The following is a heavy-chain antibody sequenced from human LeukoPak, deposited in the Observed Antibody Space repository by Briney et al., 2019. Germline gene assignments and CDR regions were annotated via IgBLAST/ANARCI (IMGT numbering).Heavy chain of an antibody. V-gene: IGHV4-30-2*01. CDR1: GGSISSGGYY. CDR3: AAELYYFDY. Sequence: SQTLSLTCTVSGGSISSGGYYWSWIRQPPGKGLEWIGEINHSGSTNYNPSLKSRVTISVDTSKNQFSLKLSSVTAADTAVYYCAAELYYFDYWGQGTLVTVSS. J-gene: IGHJ4*02. CDR2: INHSGST. D-gene: IGHD1-1*01.